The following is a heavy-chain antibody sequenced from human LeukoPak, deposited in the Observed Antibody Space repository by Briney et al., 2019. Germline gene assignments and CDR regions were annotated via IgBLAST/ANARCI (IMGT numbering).Heavy chain of an antibody. Sequence: GVSLRLSCAASGFTFSSFEMNWVRQAPGKGLEWVSYISGGGETVYYTDSVKGRFIISRDNAKNSLYLQMNSLRAEDTALYYCARVSRATALTPPELDYWGQGTLVTVSS. V-gene: IGHV3-48*03. CDR1: GFTFSSFE. J-gene: IGHJ4*02. CDR2: ISGGGETV. CDR3: ARVSRATALTPPELDY. D-gene: IGHD4-23*01.